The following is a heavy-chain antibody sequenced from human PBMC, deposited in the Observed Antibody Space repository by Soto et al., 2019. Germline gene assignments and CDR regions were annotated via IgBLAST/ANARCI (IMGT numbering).Heavy chain of an antibody. V-gene: IGHV3-21*01. CDR2: ISSSSSYI. Sequence: GGSLRLSCAASGFTFSSYSMNWVRQAPGKGLEWVSSISSSSSYIYYADSVKGRFTISRDNAKNSLYLQMNSLRAEDTAVYYCARDLRSGGMDVWGQGTTVTVSS. CDR1: GFTFSSYS. D-gene: IGHD1-26*01. J-gene: IGHJ6*02. CDR3: ARDLRSGGMDV.